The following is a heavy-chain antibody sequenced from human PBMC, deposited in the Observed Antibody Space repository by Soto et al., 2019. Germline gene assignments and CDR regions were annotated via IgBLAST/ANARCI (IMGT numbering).Heavy chain of an antibody. Sequence: PSETLSLTCTVSGGSISSYYWSWIRQPPGKGLEWIGYIYYSWSTDYNPSLKSRVTLSIDTSKNQFSLKLSSVTAADTDVYYCARDSSSGLVGYLDYWGQGTLVTVSS. J-gene: IGHJ4*02. V-gene: IGHV4-59*01. CDR1: GGSISSYY. CDR2: IYYSWST. CDR3: ARDSSSGLVGYLDY. D-gene: IGHD5-18*01.